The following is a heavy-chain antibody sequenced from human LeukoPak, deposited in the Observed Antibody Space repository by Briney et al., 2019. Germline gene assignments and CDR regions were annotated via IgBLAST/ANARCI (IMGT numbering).Heavy chain of an antibody. V-gene: IGHV3-48*01. CDR1: GFTFSNYG. CDR3: AKDYGDYGSDY. Sequence: GGSLRLSCAASGFTFSNYGMNWVRQAPGKGLEWVSYISSSSSTIYYADSVKGRFTISRDNSKNTLYLQMNSLRAEDTAVYYCAKDYGDYGSDYWGQGTLVTVSS. D-gene: IGHD4-17*01. J-gene: IGHJ4*02. CDR2: ISSSSSTI.